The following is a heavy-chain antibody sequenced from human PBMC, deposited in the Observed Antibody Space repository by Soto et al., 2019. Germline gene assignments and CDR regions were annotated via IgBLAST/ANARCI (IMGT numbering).Heavy chain of an antibody. CDR3: ARGMNMIVVASNWFDP. Sequence: PSETLSLTCTVSGGSISSGDYYWSWIRQPPGKGLEWIGYIYYSGSTYYNPSLKSRVTISVDTSKNQFSLKLSSVTAADTAVYYCARGMNMIVVASNWFDPWGQGTPVTVSS. V-gene: IGHV4-30-4*01. D-gene: IGHD3-22*01. CDR1: GGSISSGDYY. CDR2: IYYSGST. J-gene: IGHJ5*02.